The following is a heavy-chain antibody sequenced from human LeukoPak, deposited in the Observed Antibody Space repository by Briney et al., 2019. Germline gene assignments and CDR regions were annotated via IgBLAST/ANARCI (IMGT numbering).Heavy chain of an antibody. CDR3: ARGGDYGSYFDY. V-gene: IGHV3-21*01. CDR2: ITSSSNYI. J-gene: IGHJ4*02. Sequence: GGSLRLSCVASGFTFNSYTMNWVRQAPGKGLEWLSSITSSSNYIYYINTLKGRFTISRDNSKNSLYLQMNSLRAEDTAVYYCARGGDYGSYFDYWGQGTLVTVSS. CDR1: GFTFNSYT. D-gene: IGHD4-17*01.